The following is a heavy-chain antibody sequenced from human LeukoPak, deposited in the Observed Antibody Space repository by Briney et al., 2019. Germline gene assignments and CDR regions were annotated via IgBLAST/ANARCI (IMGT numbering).Heavy chain of an antibody. CDR2: MSGNGGST. Sequence: PGGSLRLSCAASGFTFSSYALNWVPQAPGTGLEWGSVMSGNGGSTYYAGSVKGRFAISRDNSKNTLYLQMNSRRAEDAAVYYCARSLIRSTGWYDYWGQGTLVTVSS. D-gene: IGHD6-19*01. J-gene: IGHJ4*02. CDR1: GFTFSSYA. V-gene: IGHV3-23*01. CDR3: ARSLIRSTGWYDY.